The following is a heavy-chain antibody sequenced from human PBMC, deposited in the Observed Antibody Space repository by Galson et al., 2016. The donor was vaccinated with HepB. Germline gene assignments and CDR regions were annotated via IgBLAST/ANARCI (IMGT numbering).Heavy chain of an antibody. CDR1: GFTFSGSS. CDR2: IVPGGDST. D-gene: IGHD2-21*01. CDR3: AKCGDYDA. J-gene: IGHJ5*02. Sequence: SLRLSCAASGFTFSGSSMSWVRQAPGKGLEWVSAIVPGGDSTYYTDSVRARFIVSRDNSKNTLYLQMNSLRADDTAVYYCAKCGDYDAWGQGTLVIVSS. V-gene: IGHV3-23*01.